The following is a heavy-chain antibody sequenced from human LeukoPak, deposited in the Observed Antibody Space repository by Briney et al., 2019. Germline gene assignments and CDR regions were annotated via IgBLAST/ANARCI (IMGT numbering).Heavy chain of an antibody. J-gene: IGHJ4*02. Sequence: GASVKVSCKASGYTFTSYGISWVRQAPGQGIEWMGWISAYNGNTNYAQKLQGRVTMTTDTSTSTAYMELRSLRSDDTAVYYCARLQYSSRLCYFDYWGQGTLVTVSS. V-gene: IGHV1-18*01. D-gene: IGHD6-19*01. CDR2: ISAYNGNT. CDR3: ARLQYSSRLCYFDY. CDR1: GYTFTSYG.